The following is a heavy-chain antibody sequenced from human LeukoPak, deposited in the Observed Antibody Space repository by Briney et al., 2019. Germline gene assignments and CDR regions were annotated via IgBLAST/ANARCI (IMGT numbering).Heavy chain of an antibody. D-gene: IGHD5-18*01. Sequence: ASVKVSCKASGYTFTSYDINWVRQATGQGLEWMGWMNPNSGNTGYAQKFQGRVTMTRNTSISTAYMELSSLRSEDTAVYYCARGRAPIQPWLRGYYYGMDVWGQGTTVTVSS. CDR2: MNPNSGNT. J-gene: IGHJ6*02. CDR3: ARGRAPIQPWLRGYYYGMDV. CDR1: GYTFTSYD. V-gene: IGHV1-8*01.